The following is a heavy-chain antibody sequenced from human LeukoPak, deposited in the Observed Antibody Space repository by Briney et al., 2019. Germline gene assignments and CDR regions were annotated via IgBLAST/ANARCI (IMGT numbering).Heavy chain of an antibody. J-gene: IGHJ4*02. CDR2: ISYDGSNK. CDR3: ARDHIEGYFDY. CDR1: GFTLSNYE. Sequence: GGSLRLSCAASGFTLSNYEMNWVRQAPGKGLEWVAVISYDGSNKYYADSVNDRFTISRDNSKNTLYLQMNSLRAEDTAVYYFARDHIEGYFDYWGQGTLVTVSS. V-gene: IGHV3-30*01. D-gene: IGHD5-24*01.